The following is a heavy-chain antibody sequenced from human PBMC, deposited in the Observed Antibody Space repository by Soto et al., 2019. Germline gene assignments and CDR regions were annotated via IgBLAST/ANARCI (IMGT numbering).Heavy chain of an antibody. Sequence: GGSLRLSCATSGLTFSNYAMSWVRQAPGGGLEWVSEIDSDGRSPSYADSVRGRFTISRDNSKNTLFLHMNSLRAEDTAVYYCTTLAAPTDHWGQGTLVTVSS. V-gene: IGHV3-74*01. CDR2: IDSDGRSP. D-gene: IGHD6-25*01. J-gene: IGHJ4*02. CDR3: TTLAAPTDH. CDR1: GLTFSNYA.